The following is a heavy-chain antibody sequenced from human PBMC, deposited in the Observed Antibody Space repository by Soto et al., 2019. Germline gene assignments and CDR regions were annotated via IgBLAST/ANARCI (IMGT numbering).Heavy chain of an antibody. CDR3: ARVPFGSCSSTSCPLYGMDV. V-gene: IGHV1-69*01. J-gene: IGHJ6*02. D-gene: IGHD2-2*01. Sequence: QVQLVQSVSEVKKPGSSVKVSCKASGGTFSSYAISWVRQAPGQGLEWMGGIIPIFGTANSAQKFQGRVTITADEATSTAYMELSSLRSEDTAVYYCARVPFGSCSSTSCPLYGMDVWGQGTTVTVSS. CDR2: IIPIFGTA. CDR1: GGTFSSYA.